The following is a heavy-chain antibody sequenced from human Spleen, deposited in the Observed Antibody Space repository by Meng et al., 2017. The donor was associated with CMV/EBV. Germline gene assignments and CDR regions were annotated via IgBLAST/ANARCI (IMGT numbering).Heavy chain of an antibody. CDR3: ARSFYADYGDF. J-gene: IGHJ4*02. CDR1: GFTFIDYY. CDR2: IDLNSGGS. V-gene: IGHV1-2*02. Sequence: SCEASGFTFIDYYIHWVRQAPGQGLEWMGWIDLNSGGSNSAQKFQDRISMTRDTSISTAYMELKSLRSDDAAVYYCARSFYADYGDFWGRGTLVTVSS. D-gene: IGHD4-17*01.